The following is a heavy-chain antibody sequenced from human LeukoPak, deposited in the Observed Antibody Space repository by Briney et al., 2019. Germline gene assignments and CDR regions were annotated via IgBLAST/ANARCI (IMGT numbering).Heavy chain of an antibody. CDR3: ARHLPSIRSSEAAPYNWFDP. Sequence: SETLSLTCTVSSGSISSSSYYWGWIRQPPGKGLEWIGSIYYSGSTYYNPSLKSRVTISVDTSKNQFSLKLSSVTAADTAVYYCARHLPSIRSSEAAPYNWFDPWGQGTLVTVSS. V-gene: IGHV4-39*01. D-gene: IGHD3-22*01. J-gene: IGHJ5*02. CDR1: SGSISSSSYY. CDR2: IYYSGST.